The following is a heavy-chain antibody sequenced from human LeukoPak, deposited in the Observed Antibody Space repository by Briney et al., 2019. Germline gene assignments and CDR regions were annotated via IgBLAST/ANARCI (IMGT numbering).Heavy chain of an antibody. CDR1: GYTFTGYY. V-gene: IGHV1-2*02. D-gene: IGHD6-6*01. CDR2: INPNSGGT. Sequence: GASVKVSCKASGYTFTGYYMHWVRQAPGQGLEWMGWINPNSGGTNYAQKFQGRVTMTRDTSISIAYMELSRLRSDDTAVYYCARDLKSSSSSSRYYMDVWGKGTTVTVSS. J-gene: IGHJ6*03. CDR3: ARDLKSSSSSSRYYMDV.